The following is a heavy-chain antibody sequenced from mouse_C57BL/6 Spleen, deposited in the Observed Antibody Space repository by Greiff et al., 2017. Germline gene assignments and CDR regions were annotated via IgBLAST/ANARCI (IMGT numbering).Heavy chain of an antibody. D-gene: IGHD2-5*01. V-gene: IGHV1-52*01. CDR2: IDPSDSET. CDR1: GYTFTSYW. CDR3: ARYSNYGCDY. J-gene: IGHJ2*01. Sequence: QVQLQQPGAELVRPGSSVKLSCKASGYTFTSYWMHWVKQRPIQGLEWIGNIDPSDSETHYNQKFKDKATLTVDKSSSTAYMQLSSLTSEDSAVYYCARYSNYGCDYWGQGTTLTVSS.